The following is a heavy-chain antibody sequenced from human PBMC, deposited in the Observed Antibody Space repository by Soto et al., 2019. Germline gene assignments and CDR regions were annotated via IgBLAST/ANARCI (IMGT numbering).Heavy chain of an antibody. CDR2: ISYDGSNK. V-gene: IGHV3-30-3*01. Sequence: GGSLRLSCAASGFTFSSYAMHWVRQAPGKGLEWVAVISYDGSNKYYADSVKGRFTISRDNSKNTLYLQMNSLRAEDTAVYYCARDFMVITSFAFDIWGQGTMVTVSS. CDR1: GFTFSSYA. J-gene: IGHJ3*02. CDR3: ARDFMVITSFAFDI. D-gene: IGHD3-22*01.